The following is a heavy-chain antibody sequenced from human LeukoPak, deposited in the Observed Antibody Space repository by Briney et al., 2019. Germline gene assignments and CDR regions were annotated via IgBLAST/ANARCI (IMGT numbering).Heavy chain of an antibody. CDR1: GGSFSGCY. D-gene: IGHD6-6*01. CDR3: ATRRIPARGAFDI. J-gene: IGHJ3*02. V-gene: IGHV4-34*01. CDR2: INHSGST. Sequence: SETLSLTCAVYGGSFSGCYWSWIRQPPGKGLEWIGEINHSGSTNYNPSLKSRVTISVDTSKNQFSLKLSSVTAADTAVYYCATRRIPARGAFDIWGQGTMVTVSS.